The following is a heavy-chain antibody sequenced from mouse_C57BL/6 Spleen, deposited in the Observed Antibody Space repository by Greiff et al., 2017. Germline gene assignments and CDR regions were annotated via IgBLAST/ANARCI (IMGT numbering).Heavy chain of an antibody. CDR3: ARGYDYDGYYYAMDY. CDR1: GFTFSSYA. CDR2: ISDGGSYT. Sequence: EVKLMESGGGLVKPGGSLKLSCAASGFTFSSYAMSWVRQTPEKRLEWVATISDGGSYTYYPDNVKGRFTISIDNAKNNLYLQMSHLKSEDTAMYYCARGYDYDGYYYAMDYWGQGTSGTVSS. J-gene: IGHJ4*01. V-gene: IGHV5-4*03. D-gene: IGHD2-4*01.